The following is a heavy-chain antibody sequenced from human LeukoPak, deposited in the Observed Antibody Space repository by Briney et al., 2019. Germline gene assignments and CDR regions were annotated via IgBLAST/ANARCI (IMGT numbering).Heavy chain of an antibody. CDR3: ARIEAVTRGYNHAYYFDY. J-gene: IGHJ4*02. CDR2: IYYSGST. D-gene: IGHD5-18*01. V-gene: IGHV4-39*07. CDR1: GGSISSSSYY. Sequence: SETLSLTCTVSGGSISSSSYYWGWIRQPPGKGLEWIGSIYYSGSTYYNPSLNSRVTMSVDTSKNQFSLDLNSVTAADTAVYYCARIEAVTRGYNHAYYFDYWGQGTLVTVSS.